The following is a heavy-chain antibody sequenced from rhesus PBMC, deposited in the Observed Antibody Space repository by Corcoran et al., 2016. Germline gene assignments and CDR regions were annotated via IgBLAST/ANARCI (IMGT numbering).Heavy chain of an antibody. CDR2: IYGSSGST. CDR3: ASAPPYNFWTGFPDY. Sequence: QVQLQESGPGAVKPSETLSLTCAVSGGSISGGYDWSWIRQPPGKGLEWIGYIYGSSGSTNYNPSLKNPVTVSKDASKNEFSLKLSSVTAADTAVYYCASAPPYNFWTGFPDYWGQGVLVTVSS. D-gene: IGHD3-3*01. CDR1: GGSISGGYD. V-gene: IGHV4-76*01. J-gene: IGHJ4*01.